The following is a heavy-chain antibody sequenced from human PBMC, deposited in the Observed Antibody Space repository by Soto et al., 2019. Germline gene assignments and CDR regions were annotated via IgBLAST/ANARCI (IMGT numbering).Heavy chain of an antibody. D-gene: IGHD4-17*01. J-gene: IGHJ6*02. V-gene: IGHV1-18*04. CDR3: ASTYGEPNQDYYYGMDV. CDR1: GYTFTSYG. Sequence: QVQLVQSGAEVKKPGASVKVSCKASGYTFTSYGISWVRQAPGQGLEWMGWISAYNGNTNYAQKLQGRVTMTTATSTSTAYMELRSRRSDDTAVYYCASTYGEPNQDYYYGMDVWGQGTTVTVSS. CDR2: ISAYNGNT.